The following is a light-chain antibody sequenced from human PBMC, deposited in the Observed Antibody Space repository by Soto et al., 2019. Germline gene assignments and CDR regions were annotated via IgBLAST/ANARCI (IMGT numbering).Light chain of an antibody. Sequence: DIQMTQSPSAMSGSVGDRVSITCGASQTISSWLALYQQKPGKAPKLLIYDASSLESGVPSRFSGSGSGTEFTLTISSLQPDDFATYYCQQYNSYSWTFGQGTKVDI. J-gene: IGKJ1*01. CDR1: QTISSW. V-gene: IGKV1-5*01. CDR3: QQYNSYSWT. CDR2: DAS.